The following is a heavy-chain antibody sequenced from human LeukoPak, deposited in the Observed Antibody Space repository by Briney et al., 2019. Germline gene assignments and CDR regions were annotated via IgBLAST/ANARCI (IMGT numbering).Heavy chain of an antibody. D-gene: IGHD6-6*01. Sequence: SETLSLTCTVSGDSISTYYWGWIRQPPGKGLEWIGYIYPSGSTNYNPSLKSRVTISVATSKNQFSLKLTSVTAADTAVYYCARAYSGSANFDYWGQGTLVTVSS. V-gene: IGHV4-4*09. CDR2: IYPSGST. CDR1: GDSISTYY. CDR3: ARAYSGSANFDY. J-gene: IGHJ4*02.